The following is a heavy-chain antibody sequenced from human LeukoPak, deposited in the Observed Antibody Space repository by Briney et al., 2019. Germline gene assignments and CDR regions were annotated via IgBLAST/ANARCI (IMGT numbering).Heavy chain of an antibody. CDR2: FSYDGSTQ. Sequence: PGGSLRLSCAGSGFTFSTYAMHWVRQAPGKGLEWVALFSYDGSTQRYADSVKGRFTISRDNSKNSLYLQMNSLRTEDTAVYYCAKAKGGFSGYDYLFDYWDQGTLVTVSS. J-gene: IGHJ4*02. CDR1: GFTFSTYA. D-gene: IGHD5-12*01. CDR3: AKAKGGFSGYDYLFDY. V-gene: IGHV3-30-3*01.